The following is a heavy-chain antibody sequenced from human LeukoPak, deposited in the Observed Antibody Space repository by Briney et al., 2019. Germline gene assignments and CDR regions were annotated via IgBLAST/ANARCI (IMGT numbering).Heavy chain of an antibody. CDR3: ARGSDYYFPMDV. Sequence: SETLSLTCAVYGGSFSGYYWSSIRQPPGKGLEWIGEINHSGSTNYNPSLKSRVTISVDTSKNQFSLQLNSVTPEDTAVYFCARGSDYYFPMDVWGQGTTVTVSS. CDR2: INHSGST. J-gene: IGHJ6*02. V-gene: IGHV4-34*01. CDR1: GGSFSGYY.